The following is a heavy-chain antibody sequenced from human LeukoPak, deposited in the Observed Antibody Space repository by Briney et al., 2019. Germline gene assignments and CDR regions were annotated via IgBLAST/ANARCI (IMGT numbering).Heavy chain of an antibody. Sequence: GGSLRLSCAASKFTFSTFSMSWVRQAPGKGLEWVSSISGSDGYTYYADSVKGRFTISRDNSKNTLYLQMNSLRAEDAAVYFCAKAPVTSCRGAYCYPFDSWGQGTLVTVSS. D-gene: IGHD2-21*01. CDR1: KFTFSTFS. CDR2: ISGSDGYT. CDR3: AKAPVTSCRGAYCYPFDS. J-gene: IGHJ4*02. V-gene: IGHV3-23*01.